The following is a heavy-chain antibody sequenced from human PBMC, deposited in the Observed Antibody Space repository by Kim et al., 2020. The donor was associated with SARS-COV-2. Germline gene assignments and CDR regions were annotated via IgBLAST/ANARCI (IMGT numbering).Heavy chain of an antibody. CDR1: GGSFSGYY. Sequence: SETLSLTCAVYGGSFSGYYWSWIRQPPGKGLEWIGEINHSGSTNYNPSLKSRVTISVDTSKNQFSLKLSSVTAADTAVYYCARGRWGGSGSYYTRFDPWGQGTLVTVSS. D-gene: IGHD3-10*01. CDR2: INHSGST. J-gene: IGHJ5*02. CDR3: ARGRWGGSGSYYTRFDP. V-gene: IGHV4-34*01.